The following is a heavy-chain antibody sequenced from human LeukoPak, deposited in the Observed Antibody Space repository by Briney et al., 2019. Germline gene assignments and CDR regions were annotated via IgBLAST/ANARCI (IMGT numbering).Heavy chain of an antibody. CDR2: IYYSGST. CDR3: AGGKYEYVWGGIDY. D-gene: IGHD3-16*01. Sequence: PSETLSLTRTVSGVSISSYSYYWGWIRQPPGKGLEWIGSIYYSGSTYYNPSLKSRVTISVDTSKNQFSLKLSSVTAAHTAVYFCAGGKYEYVWGGIDYWGQGTLVTVSS. CDR1: GVSISSYSYY. V-gene: IGHV4-39*01. J-gene: IGHJ4*02.